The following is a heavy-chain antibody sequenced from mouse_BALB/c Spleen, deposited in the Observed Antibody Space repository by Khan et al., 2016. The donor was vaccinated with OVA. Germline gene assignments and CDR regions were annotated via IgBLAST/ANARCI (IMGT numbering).Heavy chain of an antibody. J-gene: IGHJ3*01. CDR1: GYTFTNYY. V-gene: IGHV1S81*02. Sequence: VQLQQSGAELVKPGASVRLSCKASGYTFTNYYLYWVKQRPGHGLEWIGDINPSNGGTNFNEKFKNKVTLTVDKSSSKAYMQLSSLTSEDSAVYYCSRSGYGTFAYWGQGTRVTVSA. CDR2: INPSNGGT. D-gene: IGHD2-1*01. CDR3: SRSGYGTFAY.